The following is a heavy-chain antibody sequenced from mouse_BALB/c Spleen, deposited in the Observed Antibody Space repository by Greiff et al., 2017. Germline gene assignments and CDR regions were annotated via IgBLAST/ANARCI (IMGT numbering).Heavy chain of an antibody. CDR1: GFSLSTSGMG. Sequence: QVQLNVSGPGILQPSQTLSLTCSFSGFSLSTSGMGVSWIRQPSGKGLEWLAHIYWDDDKRYNPSLKSRLTISKDTSRNQVFLKITSVDTADTATYYCARIYDGYYAWFAYWGQGTLVTVSA. CDR2: IYWDDDK. CDR3: ARIYDGYYAWFAY. V-gene: IGHV8-12*01. J-gene: IGHJ3*01. D-gene: IGHD2-3*01.